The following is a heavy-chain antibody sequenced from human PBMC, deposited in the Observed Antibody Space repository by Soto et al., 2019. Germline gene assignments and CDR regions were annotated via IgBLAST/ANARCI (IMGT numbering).Heavy chain of an antibody. D-gene: IGHD3-10*01. CDR3: AAAWFGELSPFFDY. V-gene: IGHV1-58*01. Sequence: SVKVSCKASGFTFTSSAVQWVRQARGQRLEWIGWIVVGSGNTNYAQKFQERVTITRDMSTSTAYMELSSLRSEDTAVYYCAAAWFGELSPFFDYWGQGTLVTVSS. CDR2: IVVGSGNT. J-gene: IGHJ4*02. CDR1: GFTFTSSA.